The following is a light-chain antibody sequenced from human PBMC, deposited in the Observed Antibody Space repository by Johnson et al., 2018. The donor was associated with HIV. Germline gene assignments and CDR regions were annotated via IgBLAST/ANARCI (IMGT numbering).Light chain of an antibody. Sequence: QSVLTQPPSVSAAPGQKVTISCSGTSSNIGNNYVSWYQHLPGTAPKVLIYDNDNRPSGIPDRFSGSKSGTSATLGITGLQTGDEAEYYCGTWDSSLSAGVFGTGTKVTVL. CDR2: DND. V-gene: IGLV1-51*01. CDR1: SSNIGNNY. CDR3: GTWDSSLSAGV. J-gene: IGLJ1*01.